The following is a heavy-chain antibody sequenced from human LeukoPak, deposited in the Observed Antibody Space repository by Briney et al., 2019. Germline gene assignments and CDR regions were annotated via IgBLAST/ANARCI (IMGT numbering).Heavy chain of an antibody. V-gene: IGHV3-21*04. CDR2: ISSSSSYI. D-gene: IGHD2-15*01. CDR3: AKGRNPSGYYYGMDV. Sequence: NPGGSLRLSCAASGFTFSSYSMNWVRQAPGKGLEWVSSISSSSSYIYYADSVKGRFTISRDNAKNSLYLQMNNLRVEDTAVYYCAKGRNPSGYYYGMDVWGQGTTVTVSS. CDR1: GFTFSSYS. J-gene: IGHJ6*02.